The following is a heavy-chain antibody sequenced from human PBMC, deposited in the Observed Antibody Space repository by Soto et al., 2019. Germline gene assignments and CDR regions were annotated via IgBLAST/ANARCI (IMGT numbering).Heavy chain of an antibody. CDR2: IRSNTAVT. CDR1: GFHFVPYV. CDR3: AKASDGGWPYYFDS. Sequence: AGGSLRVSCIAAGFHFVPYVMAWVRQETGKGLEWVAAIRSNTAVTHYADSMRDRFTISRVNSANTIFLQMNSLRVEDSAVYFCAKASDGGWPYYFDSWGQGALVTVSS. V-gene: IGHV3-23*01. J-gene: IGHJ4*02. D-gene: IGHD2-15*01.